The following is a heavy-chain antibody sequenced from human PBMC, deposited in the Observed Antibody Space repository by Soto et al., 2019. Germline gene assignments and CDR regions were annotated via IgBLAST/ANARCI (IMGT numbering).Heavy chain of an antibody. Sequence: QITLKESGPTLVKPTQTLTLTCTFSGFSLTSPAVGVNWIRQPPGKALEWLALIYWDDDKQYSPSLKSRLTITKDTSKNQVVLTMTNMDPVDTATYYCAHGSGWLSDYWGLGTLVTVSS. CDR2: IYWDDDK. D-gene: IGHD6-19*01. J-gene: IGHJ4*02. V-gene: IGHV2-5*02. CDR1: GFSLTSPAVG. CDR3: AHGSGWLSDY.